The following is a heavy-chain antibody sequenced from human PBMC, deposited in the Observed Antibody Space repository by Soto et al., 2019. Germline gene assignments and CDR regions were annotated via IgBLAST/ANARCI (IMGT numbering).Heavy chain of an antibody. J-gene: IGHJ4*02. CDR2: IIPILGIA. Sequence: QVQLVQSGAEVKKPGSSVKVSCKASGGTFSSYTISWVRQAPGQGLEWLGRIIPILGIANYAQKFQGRVTITADKATSTAYMELSSLRSEDTAVYDCASLYCSGGSCYGYYFDFWGQGTLVTVSS. CDR1: GGTFSSYT. D-gene: IGHD2-15*01. CDR3: ASLYCSGGSCYGYYFDF. V-gene: IGHV1-69*02.